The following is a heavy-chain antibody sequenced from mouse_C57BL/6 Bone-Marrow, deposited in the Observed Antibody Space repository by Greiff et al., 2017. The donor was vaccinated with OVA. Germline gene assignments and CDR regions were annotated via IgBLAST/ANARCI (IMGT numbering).Heavy chain of an antibody. CDR1: GYAFTNYL. D-gene: IGHD1-1*01. Sequence: VKLQESGAELVRPGTSVKVSCKASGYAFTNYLIEWVKQRPGQGLEWIGVINPGSGGTNYNEKFKGKATLTADKSSSTAYMQLSSLTSEDSAVYFCARRNYYGSSYRYFDVWGTGTTVTVSS. CDR3: ARRNYYGSSYRYFDV. V-gene: IGHV1-54*01. J-gene: IGHJ1*03. CDR2: INPGSGGT.